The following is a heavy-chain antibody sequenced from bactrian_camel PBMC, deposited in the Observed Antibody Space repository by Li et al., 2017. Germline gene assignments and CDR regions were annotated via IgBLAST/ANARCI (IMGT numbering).Heavy chain of an antibody. J-gene: IGHJ4*01. CDR3: VVDADGVDGGSGACTFRSGISY. D-gene: IGHD2*01. Sequence: HVQLVESGGGSVQAGGSLRLSCAASRYNAGAHLVGWFRQHPSEQTRGKVAAIGSDGSRSYADSVKGRFTISRDNAKNALYLEMNSLKPEDTAMYYCVVDADGVDGGSGACTFRSGISYSGPGTQVTVS. CDR2: IGSDGSR. V-gene: IGHV3S53*01. CDR1: RYNAGAHL.